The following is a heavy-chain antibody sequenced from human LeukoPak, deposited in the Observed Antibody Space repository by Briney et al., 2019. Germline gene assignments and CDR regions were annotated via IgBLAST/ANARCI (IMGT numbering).Heavy chain of an antibody. V-gene: IGHV4-34*01. D-gene: IGHD2-15*01. CDR1: GGSFSVYY. J-gene: IGHJ4*02. CDR2: INHSGSN. CDR3: ARGRLGYCSGGSCPLGYFDY. Sequence: SETLSLTCAVYGGSFSVYYWSWIRQPPGKGLEWIGEINHSGSNNYNPSLKSRVTISVETSKNQFSLKLSSVTAADTAVYYCARGRLGYCSGGSCPLGYFDYWGQGTLVTVSS.